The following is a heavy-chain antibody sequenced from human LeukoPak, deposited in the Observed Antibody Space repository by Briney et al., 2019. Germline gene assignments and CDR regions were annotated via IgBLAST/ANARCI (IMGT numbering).Heavy chain of an antibody. V-gene: IGHV4-59*01. J-gene: IGHJ4*02. D-gene: IGHD6-6*01. CDR1: GGSISSYY. CDR2: IYYSGST. Sequence: SETLSLTCTVSGGSISSYYWSWIRQPPGKGLEWIGYIYYSGSTNYNPSLKSRVTISVDTSKNQFSLKPSSVTAADTAVYYCARVDPDSSSTLEVFDYWGQGTLVTVSS. CDR3: ARVDPDSSSTLEVFDY.